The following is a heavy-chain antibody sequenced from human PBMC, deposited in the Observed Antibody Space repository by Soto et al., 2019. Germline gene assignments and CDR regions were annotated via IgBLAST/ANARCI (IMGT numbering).Heavy chain of an antibody. CDR3: ATHNWNLDP. V-gene: IGHV4-39*01. D-gene: IGHD1-7*01. CDR1: GDSIRSTTYY. Sequence: KPSETLSLTCTVSGDSIRSTTYYWGWIRQPPGKGLEWIGSIYYSGSTYYNPSLKGRVTISIDMSKNQFSLKLSSVTAADTAVYYCATHNWNLDPWGQGTLVTVS. CDR2: IYYSGST. J-gene: IGHJ1*01.